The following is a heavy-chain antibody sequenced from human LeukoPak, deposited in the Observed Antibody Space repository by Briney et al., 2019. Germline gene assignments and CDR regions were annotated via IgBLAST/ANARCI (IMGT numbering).Heavy chain of an antibody. CDR1: GYTFTGYY. D-gene: IGHD3-9*01. Sequence: ASVKVSCKASGYTFTGYYMHWVRQAPGQGLEWMGWINPNSGGTNYAQKFQGRVTMARDTSISTAYMELSRLRSDDTAVYYCARDREGYYDILTGYYGVGAFDIWGQGTMVTVSS. V-gene: IGHV1-2*02. J-gene: IGHJ3*02. CDR3: ARDREGYYDILTGYYGVGAFDI. CDR2: INPNSGGT.